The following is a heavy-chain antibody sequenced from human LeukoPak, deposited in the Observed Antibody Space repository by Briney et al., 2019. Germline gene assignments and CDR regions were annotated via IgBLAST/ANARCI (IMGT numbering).Heavy chain of an antibody. V-gene: IGHV1-2*02. CDR3: ARDRYSYGRANDY. Sequence: ASVKVSCKASGYTFTSYGISWVRQAPGQGLEWMGWVNPNSGGTNYAQKFQGRVTMTRDTSISTAYMELSRLRSDDTAVYYCARDRYSYGRANDYWGQGTLVTVSS. J-gene: IGHJ4*02. CDR2: VNPNSGGT. D-gene: IGHD5-18*01. CDR1: GYTFTSYG.